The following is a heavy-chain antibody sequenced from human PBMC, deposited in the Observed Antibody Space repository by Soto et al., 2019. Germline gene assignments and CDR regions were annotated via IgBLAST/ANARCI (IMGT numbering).Heavy chain of an antibody. D-gene: IGHD2-15*01. CDR3: ARHGCSGGSCYLGDY. Sequence: SETLSLTCTVSGGSISSGDYYWSWIRQPPGKGLEWIGYIYYSGSTYYNPSLKSRVTISVDTSKNQFSLKLSSVTAADTAVYYCARHGCSGGSCYLGDYWGQGTLVTVSS. V-gene: IGHV4-30-4*01. CDR1: GGSISSGDYY. J-gene: IGHJ4*02. CDR2: IYYSGST.